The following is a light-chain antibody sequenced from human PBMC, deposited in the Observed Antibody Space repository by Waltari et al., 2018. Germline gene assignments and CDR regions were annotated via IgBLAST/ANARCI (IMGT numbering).Light chain of an antibody. CDR1: QKISSY. CDR2: ATS. CDR3: QQSYSSPRT. Sequence: DIQMTQSPSSLSASVGDRVTITCRASQKISSYLNWYQQKPGRAPKLLIYATSKMQQGVPSRFSGSGFGTEFTLIISTLQPEDFATYYCQQSYSSPRTFGQGTKVEMK. J-gene: IGKJ1*01. V-gene: IGKV1-39*01.